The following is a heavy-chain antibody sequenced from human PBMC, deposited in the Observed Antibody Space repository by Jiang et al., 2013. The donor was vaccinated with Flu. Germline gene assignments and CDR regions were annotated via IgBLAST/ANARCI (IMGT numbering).Heavy chain of an antibody. D-gene: IGHD1-26*01. V-gene: IGHV2-5*01. CDR3: AHRLMGATWGTFDY. CDR1: GFSVNTGGVG. CDR2: IYWNDVK. J-gene: IGHJ4*02. Sequence: PTQTLTLTCTVSGFSVNTGGVGVGWVRQPPGKTLEWLALIYWNDVKHYSPSLKSRLTITKDTSKTQVVLTLTGMDLVDTATYFCAHRLMGATWGTFDYWGQGTLVTVSS.